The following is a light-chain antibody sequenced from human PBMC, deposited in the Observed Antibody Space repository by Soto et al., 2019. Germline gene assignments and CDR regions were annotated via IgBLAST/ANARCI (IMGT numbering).Light chain of an antibody. CDR3: QQYHNWPT. CDR1: QSVSGN. J-gene: IGKJ5*01. V-gene: IGKV3-15*01. CDR2: DTS. Sequence: IVMTQSPATLSMSPGERVTLSCRASQSVSGNLAWYQQKLGQAPRLLIYDTSTRATGIPARFSGSGSGTEFTLTISRLQSEDFAVYYCQQYHNWPTFVQGTRVEIK.